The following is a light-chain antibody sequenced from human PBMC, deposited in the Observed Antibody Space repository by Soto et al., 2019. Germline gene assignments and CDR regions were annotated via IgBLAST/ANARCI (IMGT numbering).Light chain of an antibody. Sequence: DIQLTQSPSFLSASVGDRVTITCRASHGISSYLAWYQQKPGKAPNLLIHTASTLQSGVPSRFSGSGSGTEFTLTISSLQPEDFATYYCQQRNSYPITFGQGTRLEIK. J-gene: IGKJ5*01. V-gene: IGKV1-9*01. CDR1: HGISSY. CDR2: TAS. CDR3: QQRNSYPIT.